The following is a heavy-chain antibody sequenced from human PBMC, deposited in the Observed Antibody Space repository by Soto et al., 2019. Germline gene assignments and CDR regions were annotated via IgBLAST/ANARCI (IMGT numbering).Heavy chain of an antibody. V-gene: IGHV3-7*05. CDR1: GFTFSSYW. Sequence: GGSLRLSCAASGFTFSSYWMSWVRQAPGKGLEWVANIKQDGSEKYYVDSVKGRFTISRDNAKNSLYLQMNSLRAEDTAVYYCARDSSGPPRVAFDIWGQGTMVTVSS. J-gene: IGHJ3*02. D-gene: IGHD3-22*01. CDR2: IKQDGSEK. CDR3: ARDSSGPPRVAFDI.